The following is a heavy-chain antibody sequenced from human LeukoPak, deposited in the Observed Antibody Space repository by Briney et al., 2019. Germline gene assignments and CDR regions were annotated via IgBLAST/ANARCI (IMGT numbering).Heavy chain of an antibody. CDR3: ATGGPYYYDSSGYPPLGY. D-gene: IGHD3-22*01. J-gene: IGHJ4*02. CDR2: FDPEDGET. V-gene: IGHV1-24*01. Sequence: ASVKVSCKVSGYTLTELSMHWVRQAPGKGLEWMGGFDPEDGETIYAQKFQGRVTMTEDTSTDTAYMELSSLRSEDTAVYYCATGGPYYYDSSGYPPLGYWGQGTLVTVSS. CDR1: GYTLTELS.